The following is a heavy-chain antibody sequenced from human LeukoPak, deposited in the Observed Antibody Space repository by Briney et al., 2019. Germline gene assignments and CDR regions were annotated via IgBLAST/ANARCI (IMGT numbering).Heavy chain of an antibody. CDR3: ARAGHYGSGSYFDY. D-gene: IGHD3-10*01. CDR2: IYSGGST. CDR1: GFTVSSNY. J-gene: IGHJ4*02. V-gene: IGHV3-66*01. Sequence: GGSLRLSCAASGFTVSSNYMSWVRQAPGKGLEWVSVIYSGGSTYYADSVKGRFTISRDNSKNTLYLQMNSLRAEDTAVYYCARAGHYGSGSYFDYWGQGTLVTVSS.